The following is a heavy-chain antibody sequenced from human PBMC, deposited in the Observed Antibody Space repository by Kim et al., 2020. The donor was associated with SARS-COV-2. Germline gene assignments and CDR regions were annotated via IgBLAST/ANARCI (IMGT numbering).Heavy chain of an antibody. Sequence: GGSLRLSCAASGFTFSSYAMSWVRQAPGKGLEWVSAISGSGGSTDYADSVKGRFTISRDNTKNTLYLQMNSLRAEDTAVYYCAKLGRGSSSWYIIPKRYYFDYWGQGTLVTVSS. J-gene: IGHJ4*02. CDR2: ISGSGGST. D-gene: IGHD6-13*01. V-gene: IGHV3-23*01. CDR1: GFTFSSYA. CDR3: AKLGRGSSSWYIIPKRYYFDY.